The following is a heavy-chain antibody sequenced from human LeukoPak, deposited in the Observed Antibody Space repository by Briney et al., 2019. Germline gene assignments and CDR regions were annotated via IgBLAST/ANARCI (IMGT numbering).Heavy chain of an antibody. D-gene: IGHD1-26*01. J-gene: IGHJ4*02. CDR2: IIPIFGTA. Sequence: SVKVSCKASGGTFSSYAISWVRQAPGQGLEWMGGIIPIFGTANYAQKFQGRVTITADESTSTAYMELSSLRSEDTAVYYCAREEAPGSYSPFDYWGQGTLVTVSS. CDR3: AREEAPGSYSPFDY. V-gene: IGHV1-69*13. CDR1: GGTFSSYA.